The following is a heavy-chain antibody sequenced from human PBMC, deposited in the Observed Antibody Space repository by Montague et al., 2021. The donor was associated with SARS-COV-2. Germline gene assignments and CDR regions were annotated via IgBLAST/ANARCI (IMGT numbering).Heavy chain of an antibody. J-gene: IGHJ4*02. V-gene: IGHV4-39*07. Sequence: SETLSLTCTVSGGSVYSTNYYWGRVRQPPGKGLEWVGSMYYSGGTYQNPSLQYRVSMSVDTSKNQFSLRLASVTAADTAVYYCARDSYGGDYNFDYWGQGILVTVSA. CDR2: MYYSGGT. CDR1: GGSVYSTNYY. D-gene: IGHD4-23*01. CDR3: ARDSYGGDYNFDY.